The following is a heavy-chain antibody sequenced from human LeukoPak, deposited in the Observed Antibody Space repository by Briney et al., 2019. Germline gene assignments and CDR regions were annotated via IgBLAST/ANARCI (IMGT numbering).Heavy chain of an antibody. CDR1: GFTFSDYS. V-gene: IGHV3-11*04. Sequence: GGSLRLSCAASGFTFSDYSMNWIRQSPGKGLEWLSYISARGGTKYYADSVKGRFIVSRDNAQNSVYLQMNNLRAEDTAVYYCASARGYSYGCPYWGQGTLVTVSS. CDR3: ASARGYSYGCPY. J-gene: IGHJ4*02. CDR2: ISARGGTK. D-gene: IGHD5-18*01.